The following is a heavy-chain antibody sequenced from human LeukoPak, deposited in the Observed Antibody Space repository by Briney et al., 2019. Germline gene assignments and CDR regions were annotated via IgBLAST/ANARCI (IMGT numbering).Heavy chain of an antibody. CDR3: ARGRRNYDILTGSSGEDAFDI. V-gene: IGHV3-30-3*01. Sequence: GGSLRLSCAASGFTFSSYAMHWVRQAPGKGLEWVAVISYDGSNKYYADSVKGRFTISRDNSKNTLYLQMNSLRAEDTAVYYCARGRRNYDILTGSSGEDAFDIWGQGTMVTVSS. CDR1: GFTFSSYA. J-gene: IGHJ3*02. D-gene: IGHD3-9*01. CDR2: ISYDGSNK.